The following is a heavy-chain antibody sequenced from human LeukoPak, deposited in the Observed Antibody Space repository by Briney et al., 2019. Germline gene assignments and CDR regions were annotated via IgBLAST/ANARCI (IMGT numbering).Heavy chain of an antibody. CDR3: ARRAGAYSHPYDY. V-gene: IGHV3-53*01. CDR2: IYSGGST. D-gene: IGHD4/OR15-4a*01. Sequence: GGSLRLSCAASGFIVGSFAMAWVRQAPGKGLEWVSFIYSGGSTYYADSVKGRFTISRDNSKNTLYLQMNSLRADDTAVYYCARRAGAYSHPYDYWGQGTLVTVSS. J-gene: IGHJ4*02. CDR1: GFIVGSFA.